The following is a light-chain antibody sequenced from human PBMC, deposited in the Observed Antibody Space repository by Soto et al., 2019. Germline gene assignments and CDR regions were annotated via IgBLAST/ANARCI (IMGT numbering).Light chain of an antibody. V-gene: IGKV1-17*01. CDR1: QAIGTD. Sequence: IQMTQSPSSLSASLGDRVTITCWASQAIGTDLGWYQQKPGKAPKRLIYAASRLQSGAPPRFSGSGSGTDFTLTIRSLQSEDCATYFCLQYNSYPRTFGQGTRVDI. CDR3: LQYNSYPRT. J-gene: IGKJ1*01. CDR2: AAS.